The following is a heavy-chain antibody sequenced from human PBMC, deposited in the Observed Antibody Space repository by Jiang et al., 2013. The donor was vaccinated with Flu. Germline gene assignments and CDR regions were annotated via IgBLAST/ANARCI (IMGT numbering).Heavy chain of an antibody. J-gene: IGHJ4*02. CDR3: ARGGPYYDYVWGSYRSDY. CDR2: IIPIFGTA. D-gene: IGHD3-16*02. CDR1: A. Sequence: AISWVRQAPGQGLEWMGGIIPIFGTANYAQKFQGRVTITADESTSTAYMELSSLRSEDTAVYYCARGGPYYDYVWGSYRSDYWGQGTLVTVSS. V-gene: IGHV1-69*01.